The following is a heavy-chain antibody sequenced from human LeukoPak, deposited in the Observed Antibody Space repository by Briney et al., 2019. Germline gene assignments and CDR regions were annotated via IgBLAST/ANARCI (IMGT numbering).Heavy chain of an antibody. J-gene: IGHJ4*02. CDR2: ISSGGGNT. D-gene: IGHD6-13*01. CDR3: AKTPGHSSSWQFDY. Sequence: GGSLSLSCAPSGFTFSNDAMSWVRQAPGKGLEWISAISSGGGNTYYADSVKGRFTISRDNSKNTLYLQMNSLRDEDTAVYYCAKTPGHSSSWQFDYWGQGTLVTVSS. V-gene: IGHV3-23*01. CDR1: GFTFSNDA.